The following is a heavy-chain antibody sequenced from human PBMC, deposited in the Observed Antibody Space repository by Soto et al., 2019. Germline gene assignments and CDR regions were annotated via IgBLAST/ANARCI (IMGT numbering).Heavy chain of an antibody. V-gene: IGHV4-59*12. D-gene: IGHD3-10*01. CDR3: AREAFGALQGLVGV. J-gene: IGHJ6*02. CDR2: VHDSWGS. CDR1: GGSISHYY. Sequence: QVPLQESGPGLVKPSETLSLSCTVSGGSISHYYWCWFRQTPGKGREWIGYVHDSWGSNYNPCLKSPVAISLNTSKSQFSLKLTSGPATDTAIYYGAREAFGALQGLVGVWGQGTTVTVSS.